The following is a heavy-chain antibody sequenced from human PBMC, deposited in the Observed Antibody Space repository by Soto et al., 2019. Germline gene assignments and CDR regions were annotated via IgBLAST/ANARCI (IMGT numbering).Heavy chain of an antibody. Sequence: PSETLSLTCTVSGGSISSYYWSWIRQPPGKGLEWIGYIYYSGSTNYNPSLKSRVTISVDTSKNQFSLQLSSVTPEDTALYFCVRELKVVSGTRGPFDSWGQGTPVTVSS. V-gene: IGHV4-59*12. CDR1: GGSISSYY. D-gene: IGHD3-3*01. J-gene: IGHJ4*02. CDR3: VRELKVVSGTRGPFDS. CDR2: IYYSGST.